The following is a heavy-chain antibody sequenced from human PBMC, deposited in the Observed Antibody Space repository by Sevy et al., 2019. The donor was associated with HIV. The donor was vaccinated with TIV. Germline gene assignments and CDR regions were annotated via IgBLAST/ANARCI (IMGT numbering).Heavy chain of an antibody. CDR1: GYTFTGYY. V-gene: IGHV1-2*02. CDR3: ARDVYLSGVGATESDAFDI. J-gene: IGHJ3*02. CDR2: INPNSGGT. Sequence: ASVKVSCKASGYTFTGYYMHWVRQAPGQGLEWMGWINPNSGGTNYAQKFQGRVTMTRDTSISTAYMELSRLRFDDTAVYYCARDVYLSGVGATESDAFDIWGQGTMVTVSS. D-gene: IGHD1-26*01.